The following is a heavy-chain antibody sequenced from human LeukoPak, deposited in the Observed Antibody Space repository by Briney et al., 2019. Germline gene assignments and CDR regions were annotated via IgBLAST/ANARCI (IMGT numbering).Heavy chain of an antibody. V-gene: IGHV3-7*05. Sequence: GGSLRLSCAASGFTFSSYWMKWVRQAPGKGLEWVANIKQDGSEKYHVDSVKGRFTISRDNAKNSLYLQMSSLRVEDTAVYYCARAVDDNVWGSYRPPGHWGQGTLVTVSS. J-gene: IGHJ4*02. CDR1: GFTFSSYW. CDR3: ARAVDDNVWGSYRPPGH. D-gene: IGHD3-16*02. CDR2: IKQDGSEK.